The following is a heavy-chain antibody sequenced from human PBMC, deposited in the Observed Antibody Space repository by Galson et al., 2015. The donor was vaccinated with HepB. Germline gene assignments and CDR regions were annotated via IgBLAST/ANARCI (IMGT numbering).Heavy chain of an antibody. CDR1: GFTFDDYT. V-gene: IGHV3-43*01. CDR3: AKDIIHSGYEYYFDY. J-gene: IGHJ4*02. D-gene: IGHD5-12*01. CDR2: ISWDGGST. Sequence: CLRLSCAASGFTFDDYTMHWVRQAPGKGLEWVSLISWDGGSTYYADSVKGRFTISRDNSKNSLYLQMNSLRTEDTALYYCAKDIIHSGYEYYFDYWGQGTLVTVSS.